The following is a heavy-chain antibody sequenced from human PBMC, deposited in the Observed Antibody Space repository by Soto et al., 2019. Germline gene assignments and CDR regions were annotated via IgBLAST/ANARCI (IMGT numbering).Heavy chain of an antibody. CDR2: IKSKTDGGTT. Sequence: PGGSLRLSCAASGFTFSNAWMSWVRQAPGKGLEWVGRIKSKTDGGTTDYAAPVKGRFTISRDDSKNTLYLQMNSLKTEGTAVYYCTTEAVAGLFDYWRQGTLVTVSS. D-gene: IGHD6-19*01. CDR1: GFTFSNAW. V-gene: IGHV3-15*01. CDR3: TTEAVAGLFDY. J-gene: IGHJ4*02.